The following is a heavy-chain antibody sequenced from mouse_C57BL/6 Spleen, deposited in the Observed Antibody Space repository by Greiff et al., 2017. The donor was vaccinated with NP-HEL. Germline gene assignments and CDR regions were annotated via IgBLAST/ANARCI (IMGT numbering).Heavy chain of an antibody. CDR2: IDPETGGT. CDR1: GYTITDYE. CDR3: TRRYGSSYWYFDV. D-gene: IGHD1-1*01. V-gene: IGHV1-15*01. J-gene: IGHJ1*03. Sequence: QVQLQQSGAELVRPGASVTLSCKASGYTITDYEMHWVKQTPVHGLEWIGGIDPETGGTAYNQKFKGKAILTADKSSSTAYMELRSLTSEDSAVYYCTRRYGSSYWYFDVWGTGTTVTVSS.